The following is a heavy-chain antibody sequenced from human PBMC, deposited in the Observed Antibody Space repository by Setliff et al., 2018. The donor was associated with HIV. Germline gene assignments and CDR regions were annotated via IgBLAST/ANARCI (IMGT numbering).Heavy chain of an antibody. J-gene: IGHJ3*02. CDR2: MNRDGREK. CDR3: ARDPAFGAFDI. V-gene: IGHV3-7*04. D-gene: IGHD3-10*01. CDR1: GFTFSSSW. Sequence: GESLRLSCAASGFTFSSSWMTWVRQAPGRGLEYVAGMNRDGREKLYADSVKGRLSISRDNAKNSLYLQMSSLRTEDTAVYFCARDPAFGAFDIWGQGTMVT.